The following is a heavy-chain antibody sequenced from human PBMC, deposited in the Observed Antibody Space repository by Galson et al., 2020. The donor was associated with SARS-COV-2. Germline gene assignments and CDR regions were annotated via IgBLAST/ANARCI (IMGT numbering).Heavy chain of an antibody. CDR1: GYTFTGYY. Sequence: ASVKVSCKASGYTFTGYYMHWVRQAPGQGLEWMGWINPNSGGTNYAQKFQGWVTMTRDTSISTAYMELSRLRSDDTAVYYCARERAPGYYDILTGYFPRRSNNYFDYWGQGTLVTVSS. V-gene: IGHV1-2*04. J-gene: IGHJ4*02. D-gene: IGHD3-9*01. CDR3: ARERAPGYYDILTGYFPRRSNNYFDY. CDR2: INPNSGGT.